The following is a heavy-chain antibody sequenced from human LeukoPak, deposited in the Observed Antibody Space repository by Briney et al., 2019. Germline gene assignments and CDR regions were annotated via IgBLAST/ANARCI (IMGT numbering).Heavy chain of an antibody. CDR2: ISGSGGST. J-gene: IGHJ4*02. D-gene: IGHD4-17*01. Sequence: GGSLRLSCAASGFTFSSYAMSWVRQAPGKGLEWVSAISGSGGSTYYADSVKGRFTISRDNSKNTLYLQMNSLRAEDTAVYYCAKVPQGQPTVTTGFDYWGQGTLVTVSS. CDR3: AKVPQGQPTVTTGFDY. CDR1: GFTFSSYA. V-gene: IGHV3-23*01.